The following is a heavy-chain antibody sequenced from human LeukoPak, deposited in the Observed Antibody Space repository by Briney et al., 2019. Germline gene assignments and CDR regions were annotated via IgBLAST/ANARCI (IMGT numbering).Heavy chain of an antibody. CDR3: AKFPYYDFWSGHFFDY. Sequence: GRSLRLSCAASGFTFSSYGMHWVRQAPGKGLEWVAVIWYDGSNKYYADSVKGRFTISRDNSKNTLYLQMNSLRAEDTAVYYCAKFPYYDFWSGHFFDYWGQGTLVTVSS. CDR1: GFTFSSYG. CDR2: IWYDGSNK. J-gene: IGHJ4*02. D-gene: IGHD3-3*01. V-gene: IGHV3-33*06.